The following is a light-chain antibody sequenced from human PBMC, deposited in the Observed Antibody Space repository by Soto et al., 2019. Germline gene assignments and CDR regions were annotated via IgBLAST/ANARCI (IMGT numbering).Light chain of an antibody. V-gene: IGKV3-20*01. J-gene: IGKJ2*01. CDR3: QHYGSSPRT. CDR1: QSVSSSY. CDR2: GAY. Sequence: EIVLTQSPGTLSLSPGERATLSRRASQSVSSSYLAWYQQKPGQAPRLLIYGAYNRATGIPDRFSGSGSGKDFTLTISRLEPEDFAVYYCQHYGSSPRTFGHGTKLEIE.